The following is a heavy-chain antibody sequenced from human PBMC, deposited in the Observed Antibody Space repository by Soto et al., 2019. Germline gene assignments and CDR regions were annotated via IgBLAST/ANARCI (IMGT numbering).Heavy chain of an antibody. V-gene: IGHV4-59*08. CDR2: IYYSGST. Sequence: SETLSLTCTVSGGSISSYYWSWIRQPPGKGLEWIGYIYYSGSTNYNPSLKSRVTISVDTSKNQFSLKLTSVTAADTAAYYCARGPYGGNSWFDYWGQGTLVTVSS. D-gene: IGHD4-17*01. J-gene: IGHJ4*02. CDR3: ARGPYGGNSWFDY. CDR1: GGSISSYY.